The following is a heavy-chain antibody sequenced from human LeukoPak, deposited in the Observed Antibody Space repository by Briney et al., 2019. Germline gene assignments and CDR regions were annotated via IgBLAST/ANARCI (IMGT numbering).Heavy chain of an antibody. CDR1: GFTFSSYG. D-gene: IGHD1-26*01. CDR2: IWYDGSNK. V-gene: IGHV3-33*01. Sequence: GGSLRLSCAASGFTFSSYGMHWVRQAPGKGLEWEAVIWYDGSNKYYADSVKGRFTISRDNSKNTLYLQMNSLRAEDTAVYYCARGLRWELPYYYMDVWGKGTTVTVSS. J-gene: IGHJ6*03. CDR3: ARGLRWELPYYYMDV.